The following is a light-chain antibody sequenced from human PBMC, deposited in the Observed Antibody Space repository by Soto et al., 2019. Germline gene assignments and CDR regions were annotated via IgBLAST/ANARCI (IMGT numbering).Light chain of an antibody. CDR2: DAS. V-gene: IGKV3D-20*02. CDR3: QQRSNWPIT. CDR1: QSVSSSY. J-gene: IGKJ5*01. Sequence: EIVLTQSPGTLSWSPGERAALSCRASQSVSSSYLAWYQQKPGQAPRLLIYDASNRATGIPARFSGSGSGTDFTLTISSLEPEDFAVYYCQQRSNWPITFGQGTRLENK.